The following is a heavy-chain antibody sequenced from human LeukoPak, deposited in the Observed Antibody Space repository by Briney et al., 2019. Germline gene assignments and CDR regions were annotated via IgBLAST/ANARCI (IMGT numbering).Heavy chain of an antibody. CDR1: GGSIYSSY. V-gene: IGHV4-59*01. D-gene: IGHD3-22*01. Sequence: SETLSLTCIVSGGSIYSSYWSWVRQPPGKGLEWIGYGHHSGSSNYSPSLRNRASISVDASKNQFSLTLSSVTAADTAVYYCARENAGTHHDSTDAFHSWGQGTLVTVSS. J-gene: IGHJ4*02. CDR3: ARENAGTHHDSTDAFHS. CDR2: GHHSGSS.